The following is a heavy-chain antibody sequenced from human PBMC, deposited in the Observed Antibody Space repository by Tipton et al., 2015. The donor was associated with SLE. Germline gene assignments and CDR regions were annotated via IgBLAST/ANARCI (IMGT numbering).Heavy chain of an antibody. CDR3: AKDLVIVGAYYFDY. J-gene: IGHJ4*02. D-gene: IGHD1-26*01. CDR2: ISGSGGST. Sequence: SLRLSCAASGFTFSNAWMSWVRPAPGKGLEWVSAISGSGGSTYYADSVKGRFTISRDNSKNTLYLQMNSLRAEDTAVYYCAKDLVIVGAYYFDYWGQGTLVTVSS. V-gene: IGHV3-23*01. CDR1: GFTFSNAW.